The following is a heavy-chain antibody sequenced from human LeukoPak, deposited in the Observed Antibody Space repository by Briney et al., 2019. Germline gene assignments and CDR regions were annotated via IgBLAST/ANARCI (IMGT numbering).Heavy chain of an antibody. J-gene: IGHJ6*02. V-gene: IGHV3-53*01. CDR1: GFTVNTNY. Sequence: GGSLRLSCAASGFTVNTNYMSWVRQAPGKGLEWVSIMHSVGTTYYADSVKGRFTFSRDNSKNTLYLQMNNLRAEDTAVYYCARGHAGRWLKVYYYYYGMDVWGQGTTVTVSS. CDR3: ARGHAGRWLKVYYYYYGMDV. D-gene: IGHD6-19*01. CDR2: MHSVGTT.